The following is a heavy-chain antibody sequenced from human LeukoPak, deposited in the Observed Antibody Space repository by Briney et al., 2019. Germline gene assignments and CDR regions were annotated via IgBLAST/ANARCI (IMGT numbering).Heavy chain of an antibody. CDR2: IYWNDDK. J-gene: IGHJ4*02. CDR3: AHRVDYYDSSGYYLYYFDY. V-gene: IGHV2-5*01. D-gene: IGHD3-22*01. CDR1: GFSLSTSGVG. Sequence: SGPTLVKPTQTFTLTCTFSGFSLSTSGVGVGWIRQPPGKALEWLSLIYWNDDKRYSPSLKSRLTITKDTSKNQVVLTMTNMDPVDTATYYCAHRVDYYDSSGYYLYYFDYWGQGTLVTVSS.